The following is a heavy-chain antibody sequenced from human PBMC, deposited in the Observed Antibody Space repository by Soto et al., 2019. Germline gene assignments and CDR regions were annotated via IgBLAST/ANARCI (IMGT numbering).Heavy chain of an antibody. V-gene: IGHV3-30*18. CDR2: ISYDGDNK. Sequence: GGSLRLSCKPSGFTFRNYGLLWVRQAPGKGLEWVAPISYDGDNKYYTDSARGRFTVSRDNFNNMMFLQMDSLRPEDSAVYYCAKKPMGPASHSDAMDVWGQGTTATVSS. CDR1: GFTFRNYG. D-gene: IGHD1-26*01. J-gene: IGHJ6*02. CDR3: AKKPMGPASHSDAMDV.